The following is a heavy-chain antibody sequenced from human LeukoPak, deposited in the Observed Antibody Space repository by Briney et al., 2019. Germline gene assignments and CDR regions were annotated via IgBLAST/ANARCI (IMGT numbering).Heavy chain of an antibody. V-gene: IGHV3-74*01. CDR1: GFTFSSYW. D-gene: IGHD6-13*01. J-gene: IGHJ6*03. CDR2: MNSGGSRT. Sequence: GGSLRLSCAASGFTFSSYWMHGVRQAPGKGLVWVSGMNSGGSRTSYADSVKGRFTISRDNAKNSLYLQMNSLRAEDTAVYYCARDKGSSWYAFGYYYYYMDVWGKGTTVTVSS. CDR3: ARDKGSSWYAFGYYYYYMDV.